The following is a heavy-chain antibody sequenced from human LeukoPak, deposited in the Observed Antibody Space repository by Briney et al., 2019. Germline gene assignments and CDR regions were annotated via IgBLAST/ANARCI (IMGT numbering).Heavy chain of an antibody. CDR2: IYPGDSDT. V-gene: IGHV5-51*01. CDR3: ARLSGSYWDYFDY. Sequence: GESLKISCKGSRYTFTSYWIGWVRQMPGKGLEWMGIIYPGDSDTRYSLSFQGQVTISADKSTSTAYLQWSSLKASDTAMYYCARLSGSYWDYFDYWGQGTLVTVPS. J-gene: IGHJ4*02. D-gene: IGHD1-26*01. CDR1: RYTFTSYW.